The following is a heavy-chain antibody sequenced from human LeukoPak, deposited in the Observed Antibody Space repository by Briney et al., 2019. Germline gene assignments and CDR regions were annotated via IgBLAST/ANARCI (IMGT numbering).Heavy chain of an antibody. D-gene: IGHD2-21*02. J-gene: IGHJ4*02. V-gene: IGHV4-34*01. CDR3: ARLVCGGDCYSDY. CDR1: GGSFSGYY. CDR2: INHSGST. Sequence: SETLSFTCAVYGGSFSGYYWSWIRQPPGKGLEWIGEINHSGSTNYNPSLKSRVTISVDTSKNQFSLKLSSVTAADTAVYYCARLVCGGDCYSDYWGQGTLVTVSS.